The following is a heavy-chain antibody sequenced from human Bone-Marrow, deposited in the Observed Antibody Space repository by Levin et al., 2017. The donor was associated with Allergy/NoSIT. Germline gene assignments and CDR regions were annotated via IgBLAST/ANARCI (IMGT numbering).Heavy chain of an antibody. CDR3: VREDANWFDP. D-gene: IGHD5-24*01. J-gene: IGHJ5*02. CDR2: IRHDGSEI. CDR1: GFTFSSYW. V-gene: IGHV3-7*01. Sequence: SCTTSGFTFSSYWMSWVRQAPGKGLEWVANIRHDGSEIHYVDSVKGRFTISRDNAKNSLYLQMNSLRAEDTAVYYCVREDANWFDPWGQGTLVTVFS.